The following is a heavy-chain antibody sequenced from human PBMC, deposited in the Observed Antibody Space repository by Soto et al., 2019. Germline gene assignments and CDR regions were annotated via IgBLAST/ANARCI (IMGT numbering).Heavy chain of an antibody. CDR1: GYTFTIYD. CDR2: FDPEDGET. V-gene: IGHV1-24*01. CDR3: ATVKLDAFDI. Sequence: ASVKVSCKASGYTFTIYDINWVRQAPGKGLEWMGGFDPEDGETIYAQKFQGRVTMTEDTSTDTAYMELSSLRSEDTAVYYCATVKLDAFDIWGQGTMVTVSS. J-gene: IGHJ3*02.